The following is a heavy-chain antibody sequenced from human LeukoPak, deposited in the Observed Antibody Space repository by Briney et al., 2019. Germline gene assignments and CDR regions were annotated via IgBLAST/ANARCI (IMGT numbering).Heavy chain of an antibody. CDR2: ISSSSNYI. J-gene: IGHJ5*02. D-gene: IGHD6-19*01. Sequence: GGSLRLSCAASGFTFSSYSMNCVPQAPGKGLEWVSSISSSSNYIYYADSVKSRFTISRDNAKNSLYLQMSSLRAEDTAAYYCARDHRYSYSSGWYWFDPWGQGTLVTVSS. V-gene: IGHV3-21*01. CDR3: ARDHRYSYSSGWYWFDP. CDR1: GFTFSSYS.